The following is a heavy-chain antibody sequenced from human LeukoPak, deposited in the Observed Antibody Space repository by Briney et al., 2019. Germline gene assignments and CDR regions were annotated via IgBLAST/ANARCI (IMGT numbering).Heavy chain of an antibody. J-gene: IGHJ4*02. CDR3: ARDQGSLTRSWYTGY. Sequence: ASVKVSCKASGYTFTGYHIHWVLQAPGQGLEWMGRINPYSGDTNFAQKFQGRVTMTRDTSITTAYMDLSSLTPDNTAVHFCARDQGSLTRSWYTGYWGQGTQVTVSS. D-gene: IGHD6-13*01. CDR2: INPYSGDT. V-gene: IGHV1-2*06. CDR1: GYTFTGYH.